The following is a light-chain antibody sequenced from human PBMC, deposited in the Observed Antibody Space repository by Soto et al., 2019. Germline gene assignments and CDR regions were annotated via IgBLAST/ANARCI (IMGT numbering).Light chain of an antibody. J-gene: IGLJ2*01. CDR1: SANIGNNY. CDR3: GTWDSSLSAVV. V-gene: IGLV1-51*02. CDR2: ENN. Sequence: QPVLTQPPSGASAPGQQVTISCAGSSANIGNNYVSWYQQLPGTAPKLLIYENNKRPSGIPDRFSGSKSGTSATLGITGLQTGDEADYYCGTWDSSLSAVVFGGGTKVTVL.